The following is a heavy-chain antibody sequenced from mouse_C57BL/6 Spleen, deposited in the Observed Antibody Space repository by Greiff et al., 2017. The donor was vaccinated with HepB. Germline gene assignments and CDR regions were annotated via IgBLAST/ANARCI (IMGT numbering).Heavy chain of an antibody. CDR3: ARRYYGYDGFAY. Sequence: QVQLKQPGAELVKPGASVKLSCKASGYTFTSYWMHWVKQRPGRGLEWIGRIDPNSGGTKYNEKFKSKATLTVDKPSSTAYMQLSSLTSEDSAVYYCARRYYGYDGFAYWGQGTLVTVSA. J-gene: IGHJ3*01. CDR1: GYTFTSYW. CDR2: IDPNSGGT. V-gene: IGHV1-72*01. D-gene: IGHD2-2*01.